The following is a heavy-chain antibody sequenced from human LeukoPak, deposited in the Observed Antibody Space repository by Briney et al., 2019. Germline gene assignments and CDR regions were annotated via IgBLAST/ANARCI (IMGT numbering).Heavy chain of an antibody. D-gene: IGHD2-21*02. CDR2: ISSSSTTI. CDR3: ARGDPENYYYYYMDV. V-gene: IGHV3-48*01. J-gene: IGHJ6*03. CDR1: GFTFSSYS. Sequence: GGSLRLSCAASGFTFSSYSMMWVRQAPGKGLEWVSYISSSSTTIHYADSVKGRFTISRDNAKNSLYLQMNSLRAEDTAVYYCARGDPENYYYYYMDVWGKGTTVTVSS.